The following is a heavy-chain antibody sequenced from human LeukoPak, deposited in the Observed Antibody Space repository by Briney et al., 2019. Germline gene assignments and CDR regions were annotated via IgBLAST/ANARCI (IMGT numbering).Heavy chain of an antibody. Sequence: GGSLRLSCAASGFTFSSYAMHWVRQAPGKGLEWVAVISYDGSNKYYADSVKGRFTISRDNSKNTLYLQMNSLRAEDTAVYYCARGMITFGGVIATTSGYFDYWGQGTLVTVSS. CDR2: ISYDGSNK. J-gene: IGHJ4*02. D-gene: IGHD3-16*02. V-gene: IGHV3-30*04. CDR3: ARGMITFGGVIATTSGYFDY. CDR1: GFTFSSYA.